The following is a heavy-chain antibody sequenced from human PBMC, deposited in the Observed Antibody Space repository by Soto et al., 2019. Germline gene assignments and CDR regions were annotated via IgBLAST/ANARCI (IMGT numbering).Heavy chain of an antibody. J-gene: IGHJ3*02. CDR2: ISSSSSYL. V-gene: IGHV3-21*01. D-gene: IGHD2-2*02. CDR3: ARDSFRVVPAAIGPSHRPPITRGDAFDI. CDR1: GFTFSSSC. Sequence: EVQLVESGGGLVQPGGSLRLSCAASGFTFSSSCMNWVRQAPGKGLEWVASISSSSSYLYYADSVTGRFTISRDNAKHAVYLQRNSPRAEDTAVYYWARDSFRVVPAAIGPSHRPPITRGDAFDIWGQGTMVTVSS.